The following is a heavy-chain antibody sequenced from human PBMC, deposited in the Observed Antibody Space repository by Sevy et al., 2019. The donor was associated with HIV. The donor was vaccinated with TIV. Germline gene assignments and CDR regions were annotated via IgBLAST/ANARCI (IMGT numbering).Heavy chain of an antibody. D-gene: IGHD6-19*01. Sequence: GGSLRLSCAASGFTFSSYWMHWVRQAPGKGLVWVSRINSDGSSTSYADSVKGRFTISRDNAKNTLYLQMNSLSAEDTAVYYCAGDTEYSSGNYYYGMDVWGQGTTVTVSS. CDR2: INSDGSST. V-gene: IGHV3-74*01. CDR3: AGDTEYSSGNYYYGMDV. J-gene: IGHJ6*02. CDR1: GFTFSSYW.